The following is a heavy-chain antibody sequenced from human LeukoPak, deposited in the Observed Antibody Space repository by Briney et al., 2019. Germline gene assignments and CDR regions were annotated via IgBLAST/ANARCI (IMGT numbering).Heavy chain of an antibody. V-gene: IGHV4-39*02. CDR1: GGSISDSSYY. J-gene: IGHJ6*03. CDR3: ARDLLGYNYYYMDV. Sequence: SETLSLTCTVSGGSISDSSYYWGWIRQPPGKGLEWIGTIYYSGSTSYNPSLKSRVTISIDTSKNQFSLKLSSVTAADTAVYYCARDLLGYNYYYMDVWGKGTTVTVSS. D-gene: IGHD3-16*02. CDR2: IYYSGST.